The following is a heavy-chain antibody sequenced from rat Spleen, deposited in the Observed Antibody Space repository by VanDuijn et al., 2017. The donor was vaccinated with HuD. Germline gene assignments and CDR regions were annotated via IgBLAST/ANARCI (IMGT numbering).Heavy chain of an antibody. Sequence: QVQLKESGPGLVQPSETLSLTCTVSGFSLTSYSVSWVRQPSGKGPEWMGRMWYDGDTAYNSALKSRLSISRDTSKNQVFLKMDNLQTEDTAMYFCASGIVAFDYWGQGVMVTVSS. CDR3: ASGIVAFDY. J-gene: IGHJ2*01. D-gene: IGHD1-8*01. CDR1: GFSLTSYS. CDR2: MWYDGDT. V-gene: IGHV2-34*01.